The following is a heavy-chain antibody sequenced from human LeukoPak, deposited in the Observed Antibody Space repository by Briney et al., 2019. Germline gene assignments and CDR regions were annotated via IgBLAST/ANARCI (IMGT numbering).Heavy chain of an antibody. D-gene: IGHD1-26*01. Sequence: GGSLRLSCAASRFIFNTYSMKWVRQAPGKGLEWVSSISSSSSYIYYADSVKGRFTISRDNARKSLYLQMNSLRAEDTAVYYCARATWDPNYYYYMDVWGKGTTVTISS. CDR2: ISSSSSYI. V-gene: IGHV3-21*01. J-gene: IGHJ6*03. CDR3: ARATWDPNYYYYMDV. CDR1: RFIFNTYS.